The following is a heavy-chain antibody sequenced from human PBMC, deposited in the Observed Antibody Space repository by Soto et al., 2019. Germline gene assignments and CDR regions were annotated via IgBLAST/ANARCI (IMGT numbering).Heavy chain of an antibody. CDR1: GVYISRSLYY. V-gene: IGHV4-39*01. D-gene: IGHD3-10*01. J-gene: IGHJ6*02. CDR2: IYYSWST. Sequence: SETLAITLTCSGVYISRSLYYLGWIRPRPGTGVEWIESIYYSWSTYYNTSLRSRATISVATYKNQFSLKLSSVTAADTAVYYCARHFLANYYGSGSDPETTYYSYSGLDVWGQGTTVTVSS. CDR3: ARHFLANYYGSGSDPETTYYSYSGLDV.